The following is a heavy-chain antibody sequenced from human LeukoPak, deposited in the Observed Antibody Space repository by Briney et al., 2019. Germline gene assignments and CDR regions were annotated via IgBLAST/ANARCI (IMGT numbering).Heavy chain of an antibody. CDR2: IYYSGST. D-gene: IGHD6-6*01. CDR1: GGSISSYY. Sequence: SETLSLTCTVSGGSISSYYWSWIRQPPGKGLEWIGYIYYSGSTNYNPSLKSRVTISVDTSKNQFPLKLSSVTAADTAVYYCARGGSSSSYYYYMDVWGKGTTVTVSS. V-gene: IGHV4-59*01. J-gene: IGHJ6*03. CDR3: ARGGSSSSYYYYMDV.